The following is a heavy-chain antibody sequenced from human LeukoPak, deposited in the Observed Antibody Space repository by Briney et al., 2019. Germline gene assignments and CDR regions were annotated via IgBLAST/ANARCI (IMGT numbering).Heavy chain of an antibody. D-gene: IGHD3-22*01. V-gene: IGHV3-9*01. Sequence: PGGSLRLSCAPSGFTFDDYAMHWARHAPGKGLEWVSGISWNSGSIGYADSVKGRFTISRDNAKNSLYLQINSLRAEDTALHYCAKDFQYYDSSGYLDYWGQGTLVTVSS. CDR2: ISWNSGSI. CDR1: GFTFDDYA. J-gene: IGHJ4*02. CDR3: AKDFQYYDSSGYLDY.